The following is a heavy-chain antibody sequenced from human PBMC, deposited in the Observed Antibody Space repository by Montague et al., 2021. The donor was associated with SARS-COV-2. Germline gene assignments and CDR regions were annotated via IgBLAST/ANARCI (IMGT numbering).Heavy chain of an antibody. V-gene: IGHV3-64*01. CDR3: ARSGLSGSYDY. CDR2: ITNNGVST. J-gene: IGHJ4*02. Sequence: SLRLSCAASGFTFSTYAMHWVRQAPGKGLEFVSAITNNGVSTYYASSVKGRFTISRDNSKNTLYLQMGRLRSEDMAVYFCARSGLSGSYDYWGQGTLVTASS. D-gene: IGHD1-26*01. CDR1: GFTFSTYA.